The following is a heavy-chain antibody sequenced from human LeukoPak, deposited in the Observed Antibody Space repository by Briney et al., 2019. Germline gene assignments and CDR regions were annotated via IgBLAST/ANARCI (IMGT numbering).Heavy chain of an antibody. V-gene: IGHV1-2*02. CDR2: INPNSGGT. CDR3: ARDSGLMVRGVIISFYYYYYGMDV. J-gene: IGHJ6*02. Sequence: GASVKVSCKASGYTFTGYYMHWVRQAPGQGLEWMGWINPNSGGTNYAQKFQGRVTMTRDTSISTAYMELSRLRSDDTAVYYCARDSGLMVRGVIISFYYYYYGMDVWGQGTTVTVSS. D-gene: IGHD3-10*01. CDR1: GYTFTGYY.